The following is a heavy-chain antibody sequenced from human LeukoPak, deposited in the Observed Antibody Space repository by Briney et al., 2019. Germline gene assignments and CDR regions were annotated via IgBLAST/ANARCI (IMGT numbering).Heavy chain of an antibody. J-gene: IGHJ4*02. V-gene: IGHV1-18*01. D-gene: IGHD2-8*01. CDR2: ISAYNGNT. Sequence: GASVKVSCKASGYTFTSYGISWVRQAPGQGLEWMGWISAYNGNTNYAQKLQGRVTMTTDTSTSTAYMELRSLRSDDTAVYYCARAYCTNGVCILSGLSFDYWGQGTLVTVSS. CDR3: ARAYCTNGVCILSGLSFDY. CDR1: GYTFTSYG.